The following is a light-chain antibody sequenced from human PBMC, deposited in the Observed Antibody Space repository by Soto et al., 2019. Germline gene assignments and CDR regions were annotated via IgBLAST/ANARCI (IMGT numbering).Light chain of an antibody. Sequence: QSVLTQPPSMSGAPGQRVTISCTVSSFNIGAGYDVHWYQQLPGTAPKLLISGNTNRPSGVPDRFSGSKSRTSASLAITGLQAEDEADYYCQSYDSSLSGYVFGTGTKVTVL. CDR2: GNT. V-gene: IGLV1-40*01. CDR1: SFNIGAGYD. CDR3: QSYDSSLSGYV. J-gene: IGLJ1*01.